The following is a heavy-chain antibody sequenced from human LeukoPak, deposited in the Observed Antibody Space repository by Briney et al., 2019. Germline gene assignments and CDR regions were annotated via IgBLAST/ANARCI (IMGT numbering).Heavy chain of an antibody. Sequence: GESLKISCEGSGYRFANYWIAWVRQLPGKGLEWMEIIYPGDSDTRYSPSFQGQVTISADKSISTAYLQWSSLKASDTAVYYCARRRCGGSCYGFDYWGQGTPVTVSS. V-gene: IGHV5-51*01. J-gene: IGHJ4*02. CDR2: IYPGDSDT. CDR1: GYRFANYW. CDR3: ARRRCGGSCYGFDY. D-gene: IGHD2-15*01.